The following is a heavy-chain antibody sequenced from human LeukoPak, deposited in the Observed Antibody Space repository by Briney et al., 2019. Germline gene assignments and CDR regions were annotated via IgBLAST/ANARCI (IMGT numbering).Heavy chain of an antibody. J-gene: IGHJ5*02. CDR2: ISYDGSNK. V-gene: IGHV3-30-3*01. CDR3: AKGCSSTSCYAAAFDP. D-gene: IGHD2-2*01. Sequence: GRSLRLSCAASGFTFSSYAMHWVRQAPGKGLEWVAVISYDGSNKYYADSVKGRFTISRDNSKNTLYLQMNSLRAEDTAVYYCAKGCSSTSCYAAAFDPWGQGTLVTVSS. CDR1: GFTFSSYA.